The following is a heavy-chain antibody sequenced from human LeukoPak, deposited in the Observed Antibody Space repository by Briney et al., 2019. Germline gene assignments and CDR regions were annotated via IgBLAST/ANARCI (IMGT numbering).Heavy chain of an antibody. J-gene: IGHJ4*02. CDR2: ISGSGVST. CDR3: AKRGGDYGGHYFDY. Sequence: PGGSLRLSCAASGFTFSSYGMSWVRQAPGKGLEWVSAISGSGVSTYYADSVKGRFTISRDNSKSTLYLQMNSLRAEDTAVYYCAKRGGDYGGHYFDYWGQGTLVTVSS. V-gene: IGHV3-23*01. CDR1: GFTFSSYG. D-gene: IGHD4-23*01.